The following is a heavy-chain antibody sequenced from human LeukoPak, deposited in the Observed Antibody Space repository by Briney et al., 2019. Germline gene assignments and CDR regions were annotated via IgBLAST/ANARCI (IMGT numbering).Heavy chain of an antibody. D-gene: IGHD2-2*01. CDR3: ARDPPAYPCTTTRCYPEVDY. J-gene: IGHJ4*02. CDR2: INPNTGGT. V-gene: IGHV1-2*02. CDR1: GYTFSGNF. Sequence: GASVKVSCKASGYTFSGNFIHWVRQAPGLGLEWMGWINPNTGGTNSAEKFQGRVTLTRDTSLTTAYVELTSLRSDDTAVYYCARDPPAYPCTTTRCYPEVDYWGRGTLVTVSS.